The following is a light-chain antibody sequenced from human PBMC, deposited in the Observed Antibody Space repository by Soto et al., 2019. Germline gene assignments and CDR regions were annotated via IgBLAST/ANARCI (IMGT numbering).Light chain of an antibody. CDR1: QYVGTN. J-gene: IGKJ2*01. CDR2: LTF. CDR3: QQTYNAPHT. V-gene: IGKV1-39*01. Sequence: DIQMTQSPLSLSASVGDRVSVTCRASQYVGTNLHWFQQKPGKAPKLLIFLTFNLHPGIPSRFSGSGSGTDFTLTISNLQPEDFASYYCQQTYNAPHTFGQGTRVEIK.